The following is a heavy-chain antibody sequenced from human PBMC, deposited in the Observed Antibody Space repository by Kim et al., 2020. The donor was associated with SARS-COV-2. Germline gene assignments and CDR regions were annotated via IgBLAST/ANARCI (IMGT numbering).Heavy chain of an antibody. CDR1: GYTFTGYY. D-gene: IGHD3-16*01. J-gene: IGHJ4*02. CDR3: LMITFGGARPAYYFDY. Sequence: ASVKVSCKASGYTFTGYYMHWVRQAPGQGLEWMGWINPNSGGTNYAQKFQGRVTMTRDTSISTAYMELSRLRSDDTAVYYCLMITFGGARPAYYFDYWGQGTLVTVSS. CDR2: INPNSGGT. V-gene: IGHV1-2*02.